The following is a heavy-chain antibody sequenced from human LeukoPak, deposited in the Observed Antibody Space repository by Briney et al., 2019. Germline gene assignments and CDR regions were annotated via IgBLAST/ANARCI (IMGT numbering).Heavy chain of an antibody. Sequence: GRSLRLSCAASGFTFSSYAMHWVRQAPGKGLDWVAVISYDGSNKYYADPVKGRFTISRDNSKNTLYLQMNSLRAEDTAVYYCARDSSGPFDYWGQGTLVTVSS. D-gene: IGHD6-19*01. V-gene: IGHV3-30*04. CDR1: GFTFSSYA. J-gene: IGHJ4*02. CDR3: ARDSSGPFDY. CDR2: ISYDGSNK.